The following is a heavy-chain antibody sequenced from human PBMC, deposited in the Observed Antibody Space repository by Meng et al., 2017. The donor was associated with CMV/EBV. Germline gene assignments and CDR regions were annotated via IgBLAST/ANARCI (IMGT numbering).Heavy chain of an antibody. CDR2: ISAYNGNT. V-gene: IGHV1-18*01. J-gene: IGHJ4*02. CDR1: GYNFTSYG. Sequence: QFQVVQSGAEGNKPGAPVKVSCKDAGYNFTSYGISWVRQAHGQGLEWMGWISAYNGNTNYAQKLQGRATMTTDTSPSTAYMELRSLRSDDTAVYYCARDPAWSVITPRRGFDSWGQGTLVTVSS. D-gene: IGHD2-15*01. CDR3: ARDPAWSVITPRRGFDS.